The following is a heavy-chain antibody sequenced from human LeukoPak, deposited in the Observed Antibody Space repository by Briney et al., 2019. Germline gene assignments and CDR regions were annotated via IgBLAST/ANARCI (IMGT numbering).Heavy chain of an antibody. CDR3: ARVYYSNSYDYWYFDL. J-gene: IGHJ2*01. V-gene: IGHV4-59*01. D-gene: IGHD6-13*01. Sequence: SETLSLTCSVSVGSIRRYYWSWIRQPPGKGLVWITYIYYSGSTNYNPSLKSRVTISVDTSKNQFSLKLSSVTAADTAVYYCARVYYSNSYDYWYFDLWGRGTLVTVSS. CDR1: VGSIRRYY. CDR2: IYYSGST.